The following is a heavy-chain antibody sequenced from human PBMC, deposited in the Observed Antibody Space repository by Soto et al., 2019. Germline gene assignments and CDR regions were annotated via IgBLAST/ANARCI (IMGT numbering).Heavy chain of an antibody. CDR3: ARDTGLDHDGMDV. J-gene: IGHJ6*02. V-gene: IGHV3-9*01. CDR1: GFTFDDNA. CDR2: IRWKSDSE. D-gene: IGHD3-3*01. Sequence: EVLLLESGGGFVQPGGSLRLSCEASGFTFDDNAMHLVRQRPGGGLEWVARIRWKSDSEGYGDSVKGQFNISRDKIQLSVYLQMNSLRPEDTGLYYCARDTGLDHDGMDVWGQGTRVTVS.